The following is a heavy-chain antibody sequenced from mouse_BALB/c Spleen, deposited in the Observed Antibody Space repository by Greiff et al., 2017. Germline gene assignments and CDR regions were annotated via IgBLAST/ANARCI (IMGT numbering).Heavy chain of an antibody. D-gene: IGHD2-14*01. CDR1: GFTFSSYA. CDR2: ISSGGST. V-gene: IGHV5-6-5*01. CDR3: ARGYDGYYFDY. J-gene: IGHJ2*01. Sequence: EVQLVESGGGLVKPGGSLKLSCAASGFTFSSYAMSWVRQTPEKRLEWVASISSGGSTYYPDSVKGRFTISRDNARNILYLQMSSLRSEDTAMYYCARGYDGYYFDYWGQGTTLTVSS.